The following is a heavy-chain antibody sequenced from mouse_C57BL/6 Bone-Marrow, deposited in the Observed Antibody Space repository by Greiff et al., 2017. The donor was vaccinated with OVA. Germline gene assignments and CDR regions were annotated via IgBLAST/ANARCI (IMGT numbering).Heavy chain of an antibody. CDR3: ARSKFYDGFAY. J-gene: IGHJ3*01. CDR2: INPNNGGT. CDR1: GYTFTDYY. D-gene: IGHD2-12*01. V-gene: IGHV1-26*01. Sequence: VQLQQSGPELVKPGASVKISCKASGYTFTDYYMNWVKQRHGKSLEWIGDINPNNGGTSYNQKFKGKATLTVDKSSSTAYMELRSLTSEDSAVYYCARSKFYDGFAYWGQGTLVTVSA.